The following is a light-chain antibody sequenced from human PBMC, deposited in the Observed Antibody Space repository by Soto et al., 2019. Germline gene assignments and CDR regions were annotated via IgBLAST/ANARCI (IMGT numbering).Light chain of an antibody. CDR3: QQANYFPPT. CDR2: AAS. V-gene: IGKV1D-12*01. J-gene: IGKJ3*01. CDR1: QGINSW. Sequence: DIQMTQSPSSVSASVGDRVTITCRASQGINSWLAWYQQKPGKAPILLISAASTLQGGVPSRFSGSESGTDFTLIISSLQPEDFATYYCQQANYFPPTFGPGTRVDVK.